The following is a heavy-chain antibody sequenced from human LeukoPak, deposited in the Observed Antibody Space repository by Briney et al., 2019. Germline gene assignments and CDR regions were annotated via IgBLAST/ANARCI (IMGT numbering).Heavy chain of an antibody. CDR3: ARGGKAYYSKFPLDY. D-gene: IGHD1-26*01. J-gene: IGHJ4*02. CDR2: ISSSSSYI. Sequence: GGSLRLSCAASGFTFSSYSMNWVRQAPGKGLEWVSSISSSSSYIYYADSVKGRFTISRDNAKNSLYLQMNSLRAEDTAVYYCARGGKAYYSKFPLDYWGQGTLVTVSS. V-gene: IGHV3-21*01. CDR1: GFTFSSYS.